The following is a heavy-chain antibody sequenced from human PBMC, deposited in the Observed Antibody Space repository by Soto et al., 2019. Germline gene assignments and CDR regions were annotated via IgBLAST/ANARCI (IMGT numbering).Heavy chain of an antibody. CDR3: AKGTRYCDNGVCVVLDY. CDR2: ISGSGGST. D-gene: IGHD2-8*01. J-gene: IGHJ4*02. Sequence: GGSLRLSCAASGFTFTNYAVTWVRQAPGKGLEWVSTISGSGGSTYYADSVRGRFTISRDSSKNTLYLQMNSLRAEDTAVYYCAKGTRYCDNGVCVVLDYWGPGTLVTVSS. V-gene: IGHV3-23*01. CDR1: GFTFTNYA.